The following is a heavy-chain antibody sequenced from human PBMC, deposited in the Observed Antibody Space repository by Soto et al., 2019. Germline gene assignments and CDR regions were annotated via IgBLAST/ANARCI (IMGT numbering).Heavy chain of an antibody. D-gene: IGHD2-2*01. V-gene: IGHV1-3*01. Sequence: ASVKVSCKASGYTFTSYTIHWVRQAPGQRLEWMVWINAGNGNTKYSQKFQARVTITRDTSASTTYMELTSLRSEDTAIYYCARVSSTSDAFDVWGQGTLVPV. CDR3: ARVSSTSDAFDV. CDR1: GYTFTSYT. J-gene: IGHJ3*01. CDR2: INAGNGNT.